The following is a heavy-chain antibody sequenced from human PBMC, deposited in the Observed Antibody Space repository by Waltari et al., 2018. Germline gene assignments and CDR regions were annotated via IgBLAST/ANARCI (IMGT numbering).Heavy chain of an antibody. J-gene: IGHJ4*02. D-gene: IGHD5-18*01. CDR1: GFTFSSYA. CDR2: IRGSGGST. Sequence: EVQLLESGGGLVQPGGSLRLSCAASGFTFSSYAMSWVRQAPGKGRGGVSAIRGSGGSTYYADAGKGRFTISRDNSKNTLYLQMNSLRAEDTAVYYCAKGVGGYSLFWDYWGQGTLVTVSS. V-gene: IGHV3-23*01. CDR3: AKGVGGYSLFWDY.